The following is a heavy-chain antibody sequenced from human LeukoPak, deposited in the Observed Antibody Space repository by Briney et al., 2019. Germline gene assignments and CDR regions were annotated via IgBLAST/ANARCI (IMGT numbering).Heavy chain of an antibody. D-gene: IGHD5-24*01. CDR2: ISYDGSNK. V-gene: IGHV3-30-3*01. J-gene: IGHJ4*02. CDR1: GFTFSNFG. CDR3: ARDKYGYNTPIDY. Sequence: GRSLRLSCAASGFTFSNFGMYWVRQAPGKGLEWVAVISYDGSNKYHADSVKGRFTISRGNSKDTLYLQMNSLRLEDTAVYYCARDKYGYNTPIDYWGQGTLVTVSS.